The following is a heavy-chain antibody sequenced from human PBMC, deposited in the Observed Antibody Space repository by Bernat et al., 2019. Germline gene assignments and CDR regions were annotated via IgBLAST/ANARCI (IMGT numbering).Heavy chain of an antibody. CDR2: SRNKAHSYTT. J-gene: IGHJ4*02. D-gene: IGHD2-2*02. CDR1: GFNLSDHY. Sequence: EVQLVESGGGLVQPGGSLRLSCAASGFNLSDHYIDWVRQAPGKGLEWVGRSRNKAHSYTTEYAASVKDRFTVSRDDSKNSLHLQMNSLKTEDTAVYYCVRDYTVKRGVFEYWGQGTLVTVYS. CDR3: VRDYTVKRGVFEY. V-gene: IGHV3-72*01.